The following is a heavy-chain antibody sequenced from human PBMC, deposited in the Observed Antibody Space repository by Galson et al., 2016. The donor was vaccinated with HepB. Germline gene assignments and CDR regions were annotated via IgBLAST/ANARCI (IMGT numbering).Heavy chain of an antibody. Sequence: PALVTPTQTLTLTCTFSGFSLSTSGMSVGWIRQPPGKALEWLALIYWDDDKRYSPSLKSRLTITKDTSNNQVVLTMTNMDPVDTATYYCAHGGYSSDSNSHYHYVPGFDPGGQGTLVTVSS. CDR2: IYWDDDK. J-gene: IGHJ5*02. CDR1: GFSLSTSGMS. D-gene: IGHD3-22*01. V-gene: IGHV2-5*02. CDR3: AHGGYSSDSNSHYHYVPGFDP.